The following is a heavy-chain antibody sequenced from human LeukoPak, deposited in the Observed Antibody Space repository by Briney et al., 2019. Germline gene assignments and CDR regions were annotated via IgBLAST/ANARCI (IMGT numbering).Heavy chain of an antibody. CDR1: GFTLSSYA. CDR2: INHSGST. Sequence: PGGSLRLSCAASGFTLSSYAMSWVRQAPGKGLDWIGEINHSGSTNYNPSLKSRVTISVDTSKNQFSLKLSSVTAADTAVYYCARVRLRSTYYYYGMDVWGQGTTVTVSS. J-gene: IGHJ6*02. V-gene: IGHV4-34*01. D-gene: IGHD4-17*01. CDR3: ARVRLRSTYYYYGMDV.